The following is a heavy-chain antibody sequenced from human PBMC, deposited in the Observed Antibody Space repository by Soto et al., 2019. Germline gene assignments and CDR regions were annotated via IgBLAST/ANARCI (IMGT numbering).Heavy chain of an antibody. Sequence: GASVKVSCKASGYTFTDNYIHWVRQAPGQGLEWMALINPTTGDTKPAQKFQGRVTVTWDTSISTAYMDLSRLRSEDTAKYYCARDPDWLDPWGQGTLVTVSS. J-gene: IGHJ5*02. CDR1: GYTFTDNY. V-gene: IGHV1-2*02. CDR2: INPTTGDT. CDR3: ARDPDWLDP.